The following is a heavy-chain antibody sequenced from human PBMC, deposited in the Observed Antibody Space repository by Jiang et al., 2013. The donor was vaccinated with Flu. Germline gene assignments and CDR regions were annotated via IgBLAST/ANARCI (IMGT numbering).Heavy chain of an antibody. CDR3: TREVSGGVDS. J-gene: IGHJ5*01. CDR1: GGTFGTYS. V-gene: IGHV1-69*04. CDR2: IIPIIGMT. Sequence: GAEVKKPGSSVRVSCEASGGTFGTYSISWVRQAPGQGLEWMGRIIPIIGMTKYAHQFKDRITISADRSTTTAYMELNMLRSNDTAYFYCTREVSGGVDSWGQGTLVTVS.